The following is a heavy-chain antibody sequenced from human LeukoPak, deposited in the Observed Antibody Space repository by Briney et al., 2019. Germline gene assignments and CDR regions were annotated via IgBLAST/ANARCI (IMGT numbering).Heavy chain of an antibody. J-gene: IGHJ3*02. CDR1: GFTFSTYG. CDR2: IRYVGINK. Sequence: GGSLRLSCAASGFTFSTYGMHWVRQAPGKGLEWVSFIRYVGINKYYADSVKGRFTISRDNSKNTLYLQMNSLRPEDTALYYCVRVGTSFDIWGQGTMVTVSS. V-gene: IGHV3-30*02. D-gene: IGHD7-27*01. CDR3: VRVGTSFDI.